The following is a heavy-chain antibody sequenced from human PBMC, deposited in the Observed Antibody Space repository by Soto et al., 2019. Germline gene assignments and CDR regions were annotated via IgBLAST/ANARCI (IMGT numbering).Heavy chain of an antibody. CDR1: DFSFTSHG. J-gene: IGHJ4*02. D-gene: IGHD2-2*01. CDR2: ISLYNGNT. Sequence: ASVKVSCKAYDFSFTSHGISWVRQAPGQGLEWMGWISLYNGNTNYAQQFQGRVTMTTDTSTSTAYMELRSLRSDDTAMYFCAIYHLELFSFDYWGQGTLVTVSS. V-gene: IGHV1-18*04. CDR3: AIYHLELFSFDY.